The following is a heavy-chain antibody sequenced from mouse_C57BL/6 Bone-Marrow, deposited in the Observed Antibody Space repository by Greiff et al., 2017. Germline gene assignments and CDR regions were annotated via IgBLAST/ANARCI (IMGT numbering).Heavy chain of an antibody. CDR1: GFNIKDDY. CDR3: TTITTVVATDY. V-gene: IGHV14-4*01. D-gene: IGHD1-1*01. Sequence: VQLQQSGAELVRPGASVKLSCTASGFNIKDDYMHWVKQRPEQGLEWIGWIDPENGDTEYASKFQGKATITADTSSNTAYLQLSSLTSEDTAVYYCTTITTVVATDYWGQGTTRTVSS. J-gene: IGHJ2*01. CDR2: IDPENGDT.